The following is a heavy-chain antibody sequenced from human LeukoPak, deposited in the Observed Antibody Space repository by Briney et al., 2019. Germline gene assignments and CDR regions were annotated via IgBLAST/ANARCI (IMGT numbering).Heavy chain of an antibody. V-gene: IGHV3-30*04. CDR1: GFTFDDYA. Sequence: PGGSLRLSCAASGFTFDDYAMHWVRQAPGKGLEWVAVISYDGSNKYYADSVKGRFTISRDSSKNTLYLQMNSLRAEDTAVYYCARTWNSMTSFTYYFDYWGQGTLVTVSS. CDR2: ISYDGSNK. CDR3: ARTWNSMTSFTYYFDY. D-gene: IGHD1-7*01. J-gene: IGHJ4*02.